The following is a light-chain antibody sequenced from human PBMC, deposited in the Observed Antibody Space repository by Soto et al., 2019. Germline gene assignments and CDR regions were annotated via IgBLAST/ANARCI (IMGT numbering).Light chain of an antibody. Sequence: QSVLTQPPSASWSPGQSVTVSCSLSISDIGAYNYVSWYQQHPGKVPKLIIHEVTKRPSGVPDRFSASKSGNTASLTVSGLQAEDEADYYCSSHGGANNFYVFGTGTKVNVL. CDR1: ISDIGAYNY. V-gene: IGLV2-8*01. J-gene: IGLJ1*01. CDR3: SSHGGANNFYV. CDR2: EVT.